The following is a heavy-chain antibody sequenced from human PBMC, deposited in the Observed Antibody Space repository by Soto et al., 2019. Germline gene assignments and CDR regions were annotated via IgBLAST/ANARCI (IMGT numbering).Heavy chain of an antibody. J-gene: IGHJ4*02. V-gene: IGHV1-3*01. Sequence: GASVKVSCKASGYTFTSYDINWVRQAPGQWLEWMGWINAGNGNTKYSQKFQGRVTITRDTSASTAYMELSSLRSEDTAVYYCARDRFGDYWGQGTLVTVSS. CDR1: GYTFTSYD. CDR3: ARDRFGDY. CDR2: INAGNGNT. D-gene: IGHD3-10*01.